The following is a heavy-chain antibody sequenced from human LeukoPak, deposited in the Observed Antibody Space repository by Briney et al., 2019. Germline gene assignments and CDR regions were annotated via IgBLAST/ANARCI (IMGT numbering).Heavy chain of an antibody. D-gene: IGHD2-15*01. CDR2: INPNSGGT. Sequence: GASVKVSCKTSRYTFTGYYMHWVRQAPGQGLEWMGWINPNSGGTNYAQKFRGRVTMTRDTSISTAYMELSRLRSDDTAVYYCAATTARYCSGGSCYSDYYFDYWGQGTLVTVSS. J-gene: IGHJ4*02. V-gene: IGHV1-2*02. CDR1: RYTFTGYY. CDR3: AATTARYCSGGSCYSDYYFDY.